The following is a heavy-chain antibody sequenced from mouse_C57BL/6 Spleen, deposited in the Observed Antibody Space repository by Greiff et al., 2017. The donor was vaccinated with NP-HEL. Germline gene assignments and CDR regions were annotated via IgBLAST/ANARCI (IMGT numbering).Heavy chain of an antibody. J-gene: IGHJ2*01. CDR2: IDPENGDT. V-gene: IGHV14-4*01. CDR3: TTPTIVTTRRESGYYFDY. CDR1: GFNIKDDY. D-gene: IGHD2-5*01. Sequence: EVQLQQSGAELVRPGASVKLSCTASGFNIKDDYMHWVKQRPEQGLEWIGWIDPENGDTEYASKFQGKATITADTSSNTAYLQLSSLTSEDTAVYYCTTPTIVTTRRESGYYFDYWGQGTTLTVSS.